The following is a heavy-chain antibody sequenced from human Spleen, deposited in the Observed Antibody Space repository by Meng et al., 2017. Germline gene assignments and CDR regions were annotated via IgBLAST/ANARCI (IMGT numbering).Heavy chain of an antibody. CDR2: IHHSGST. V-gene: IGHV4-61*03. CDR3: ARGPTTMAHDFDY. J-gene: IGHJ4*02. Sequence: LPAARTGLAWPSDTTSPTFTVCGGTVSGGTYSWSWIRPPPGKGLEWIGEIHHSGSTNYNPSLESRATISVDTSQNNLSLKLSSVTAADSAVYYCARGPTTMAHDFDYWGQGTLVTVSS. D-gene: IGHD4-11*01. CDR1: GGTVSGGTYS.